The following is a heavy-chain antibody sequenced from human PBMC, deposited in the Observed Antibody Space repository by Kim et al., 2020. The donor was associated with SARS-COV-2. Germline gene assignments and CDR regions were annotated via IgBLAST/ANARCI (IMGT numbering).Heavy chain of an antibody. J-gene: IGHJ5*01. Sequence: ASVKVSCMASGYFFNTYDINWVRQASGQGLEWLGWVTPSTGNTGYAQKFQGRVTVTRDTSIRTAYMELSNLRYEDTAVYYCARTTTGWRNWVDSCGQGTL. CDR3: ARTTTGWRNWVDS. V-gene: IGHV1-8*02. D-gene: IGHD6-19*01. CDR1: GYFFNTYD. CDR2: VTPSTGNT.